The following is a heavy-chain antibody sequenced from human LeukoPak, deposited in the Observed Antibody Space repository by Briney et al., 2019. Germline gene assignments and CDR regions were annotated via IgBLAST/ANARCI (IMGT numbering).Heavy chain of an antibody. Sequence: PGGSLRLSCAASGFTFRSYGMHWVRQAPGKGLEGVAFIRYDGSNKYYADPAKGRFTISRDNSKNTLYLQMNSLRAEDTAVYYCEKPMTTVTTHPLPFNYWGQGTLVTVSS. J-gene: IGHJ4*02. CDR1: GFTFRSYG. D-gene: IGHD4-17*01. V-gene: IGHV3-30*02. CDR3: EKPMTTVTTHPLPFNY. CDR2: IRYDGSNK.